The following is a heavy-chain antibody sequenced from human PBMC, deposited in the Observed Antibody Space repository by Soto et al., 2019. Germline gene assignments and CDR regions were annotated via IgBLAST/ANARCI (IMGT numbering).Heavy chain of an antibody. CDR2: ISSSGSTI. D-gene: IGHD6-19*01. J-gene: IGHJ5*02. CDR3: ARAPQRSGWDNWFDP. Sequence: GGSLRLSCAASGSTFSSYEMNWVRQAPGKGLEWVSYISSSGSTIYYADSVKGRFTISRDNAKNSLYLQMNSLRAEDTAVYYCARAPQRSGWDNWFDPWGQGTLVTVSS. CDR1: GSTFSSYE. V-gene: IGHV3-48*03.